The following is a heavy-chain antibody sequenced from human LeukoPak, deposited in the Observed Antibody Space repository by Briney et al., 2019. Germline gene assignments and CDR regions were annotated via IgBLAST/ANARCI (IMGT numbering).Heavy chain of an antibody. V-gene: IGHV1-2*02. D-gene: IGHD2-21*02. CDR1: GYTFTGYY. Sequence: ASVKVSCKASGYTFTGYYMHWVRQTPGQGLEWMGWINPNSGGTNYAQKFQGRVTMTRDTSISTAYMELSRLRSDDTAVYYCAREVAHCGGDCYPCTTNWFDPWGQGTLVTVSS. CDR2: INPNSGGT. J-gene: IGHJ5*02. CDR3: AREVAHCGGDCYPCTTNWFDP.